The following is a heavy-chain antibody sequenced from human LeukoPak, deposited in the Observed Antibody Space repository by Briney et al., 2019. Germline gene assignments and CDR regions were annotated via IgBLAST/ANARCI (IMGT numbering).Heavy chain of an antibody. V-gene: IGHV1-2*02. Sequence: ASVKVSCKASGYTFTGYYIHWVRQAPGQGLEWMGWINPNSGDTSYAEKLQGRATMTRDTSISTAYMDLSRLRSDDTAVYYCARGRSYYGSGADWGQGTLVTVSS. CDR1: GYTFTGYY. CDR3: ARGRSYYGSGAD. D-gene: IGHD3-10*01. J-gene: IGHJ4*02. CDR2: INPNSGDT.